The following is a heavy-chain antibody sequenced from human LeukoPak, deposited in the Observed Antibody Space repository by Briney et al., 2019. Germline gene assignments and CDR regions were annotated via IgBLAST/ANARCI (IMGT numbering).Heavy chain of an antibody. CDR2: IYYSGST. CDR3: ASHYGSGFDY. V-gene: IGHV4-59*01. D-gene: IGHD3-10*01. CDR1: VGSISSYY. J-gene: IGHJ4*02. Sequence: SETLSLTCTVSVGSISSYYRSWIRQPPGKGLEWIGYIYYSGSTNYNPSLKSRVTISIDTSKNQFSLKLSSVTAADTATYYCASHYGSGFDYWGQGTLVTVSS.